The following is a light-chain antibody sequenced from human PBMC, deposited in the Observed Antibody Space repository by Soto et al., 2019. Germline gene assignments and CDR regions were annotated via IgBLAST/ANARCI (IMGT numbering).Light chain of an antibody. CDR1: SSNIGAGYD. V-gene: IGLV1-40*01. CDR3: QSYDSSLSGYVV. J-gene: IGLJ2*01. CDR2: RNN. Sequence: QSVLTQPPSVSGAPGQRVTISWTGSSSNIGAGYDVHWYQQLPGIAPKLLIYRNNNRPSGVPDRFSGSKSGNSASLAITGLQAEDEADYYCQSYDSSLSGYVVFGGRTKLTVL.